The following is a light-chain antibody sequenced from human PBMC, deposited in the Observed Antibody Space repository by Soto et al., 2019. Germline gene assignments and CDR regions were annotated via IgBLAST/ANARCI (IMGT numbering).Light chain of an antibody. CDR1: QSINTW. CDR3: QQYNGH. V-gene: IGKV1-5*01. Sequence: DMQMTQSPSTLSASVGDRVTITCRASQSINTWLAWYQQKPGKAPKLLIYGASSLESGVPSRFNGSGSGTEFTLTISSLQPDDFANYYCQQYNGHFGQGTK. CDR2: GAS. J-gene: IGKJ2*01.